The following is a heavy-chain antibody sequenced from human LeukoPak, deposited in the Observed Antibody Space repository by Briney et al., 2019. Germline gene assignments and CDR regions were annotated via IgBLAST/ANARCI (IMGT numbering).Heavy chain of an antibody. CDR1: GYTFTSHD. V-gene: IGHV1-2*02. CDR3: ARVRREYYYDSSGYSLFDY. D-gene: IGHD3-22*01. J-gene: IGHJ4*02. CDR2: MNPNSGGT. Sequence: ASMKVSCKASGYTFTSHDINWVRQATGQGLEWMGWMNPNSGGTNYAQKFQGRVTMTRDTSISTAYMELSRLRSDDTAVYYCARVRREYYYDSSGYSLFDYWGQGTLVTVSS.